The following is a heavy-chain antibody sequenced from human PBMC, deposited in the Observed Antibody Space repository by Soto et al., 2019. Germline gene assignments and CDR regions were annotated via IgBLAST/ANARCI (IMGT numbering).Heavy chain of an antibody. J-gene: IGHJ4*02. D-gene: IGHD3-10*02. Sequence: QVQLVESGGGVVKPGRSLRLSCVGSGVIFSSNGMYWVRQAPGKGLEWVALILSVGSDTFYADSVKGRVTISRDNSKNTLFLDMSNLRAEDTAMYYCTIVRVAASALDYWGQGTLVTVSS. CDR1: GVIFSSNG. V-gene: IGHV3-30*03. CDR2: ILSVGSDT. CDR3: TIVRVAASALDY.